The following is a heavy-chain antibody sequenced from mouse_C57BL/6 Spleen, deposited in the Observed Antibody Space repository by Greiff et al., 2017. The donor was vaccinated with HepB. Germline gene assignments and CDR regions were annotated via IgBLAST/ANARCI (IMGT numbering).Heavy chain of an antibody. Sequence: VQLQQSGPGLVQPSQSLSITCTVSGFSLTSYGVHWVRQSPGKGLEWLGVIWSGGSTDYNAAFISRLSISKDNSKSQVFLKMNSLQADDTAIYYCARNYYCSSDWYFDVWGTGTTVTVSS. CDR2: IWSGGST. V-gene: IGHV2-2*01. CDR3: ARNYYCSSDWYFDV. D-gene: IGHD1-1*01. J-gene: IGHJ1*03. CDR1: GFSLTSYG.